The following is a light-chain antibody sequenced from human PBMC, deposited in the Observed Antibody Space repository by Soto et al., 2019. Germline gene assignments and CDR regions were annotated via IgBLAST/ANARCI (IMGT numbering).Light chain of an antibody. Sequence: QSALTQPPSASGTPGQGATFLFLGSTSNFGSNYVYWYQQLPGTAPKLLIYRNNQRPSGVPDRFSGSKSGTSASLAISGLRSDDEADYFCATWDDSLNGFYVFGTGTKVTVL. J-gene: IGLJ1*01. CDR1: TSNFGSNY. V-gene: IGLV1-47*01. CDR2: RNN. CDR3: ATWDDSLNGFYV.